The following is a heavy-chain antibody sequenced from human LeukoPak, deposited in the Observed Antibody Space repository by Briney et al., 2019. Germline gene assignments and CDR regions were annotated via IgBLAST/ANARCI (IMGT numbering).Heavy chain of an antibody. CDR3: ARGSIAAAGSVYYYYYMDV. CDR2: IYYSGST. Sequence: SETLSLTCTVSGGSISSYYWSWIRQPPGKGLEWIGYIYYSGSTNYNPSLKSRVTISVDTSKNQFSLKLSSVTAADTAVYYCARGSIAAAGSVYYYYYMDVWGKGTTVTVSS. J-gene: IGHJ6*03. V-gene: IGHV4-59*01. D-gene: IGHD6-13*01. CDR1: GGSISSYY.